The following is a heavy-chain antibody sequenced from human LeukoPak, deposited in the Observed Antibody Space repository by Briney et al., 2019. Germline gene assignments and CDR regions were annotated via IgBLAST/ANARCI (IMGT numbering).Heavy chain of an antibody. V-gene: IGHV1-69*05. CDR3: ARAPLQLVTHNYFDY. CDR1: GGTFSSYA. Sequence: SVKVSCKASGGTFSSYAISWVRQAPGQGLEWMGRIIPIFGRTNYAQKFQGRVTITTDESTSTAYMELSSLRSEVTAVYYCARAPLQLVTHNYFDYWGQGTLVTVSS. J-gene: IGHJ4*02. CDR2: IIPIFGRT. D-gene: IGHD2-21*01.